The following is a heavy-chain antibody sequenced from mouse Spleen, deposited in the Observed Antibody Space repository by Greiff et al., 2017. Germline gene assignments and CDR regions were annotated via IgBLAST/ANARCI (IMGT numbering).Heavy chain of an antibody. CDR2: IWGGGST. Sequence: VQGVESGPGLVAPSQSLSITCTVSGFSLTSYGVDWVRQPPGKGLEWLGVIWGGGSTNYNSALMSRLSISKDNSKSQVFLKMNSLQTDDTAMYYCATITTVVATGAMDYWGQGTSVTVSS. CDR3: ATITTVVATGAMDY. J-gene: IGHJ4*01. CDR1: GFSLTSYG. D-gene: IGHD1-1*01. V-gene: IGHV2-9*01.